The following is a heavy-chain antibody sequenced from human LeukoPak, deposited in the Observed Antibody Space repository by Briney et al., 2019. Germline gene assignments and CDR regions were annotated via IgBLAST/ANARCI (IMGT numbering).Heavy chain of an antibody. CDR2: ISYDGSNK. D-gene: IGHD6-13*01. J-gene: IGHJ4*02. V-gene: IGHV3-30*04. Sequence: GRSLRLSCAASGFTFSSYAMHWVRQAPGKGLEWVAVISYDGSNKYYADSVKGRFTISRDNSKNTLYLQMNSLRAEDTAVYYCASLPVAAAGTSFVPEDYWGQGTLVTASS. CDR3: ASLPVAAAGTSFVPEDY. CDR1: GFTFSSYA.